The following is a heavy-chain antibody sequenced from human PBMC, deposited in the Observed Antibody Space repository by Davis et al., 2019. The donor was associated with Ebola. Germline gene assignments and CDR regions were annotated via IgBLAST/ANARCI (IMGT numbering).Heavy chain of an antibody. CDR1: GFTFSRHS. CDR2: ISSGGHDT. CDR3: AKDAEDGSGNWFFDF. D-gene: IGHD5-24*01. V-gene: IGHV3-48*02. J-gene: IGHJ2*01. Sequence: GESLKISCGASGFTFSRHSIHWVRQAPGKGLEWIAFISSGGHDTYYADSVWGRFTISRDNAKNLLYLQLNSLRDEDTALYYCAKDAEDGSGNWFFDFRGRGALVTVSS.